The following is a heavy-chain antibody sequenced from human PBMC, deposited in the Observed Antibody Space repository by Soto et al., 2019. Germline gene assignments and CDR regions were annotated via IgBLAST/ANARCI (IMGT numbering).Heavy chain of an antibody. CDR1: GFTFSDYG. D-gene: IGHD1-1*01. CDR3: ARGEFGPTGKPYYYYGMDV. V-gene: IGHV3-13*05. Sequence: GGSLRLSCTASGFTFSDYGMHWVRQGSGKGLEWVSTIGTARDPYYTGSVKGRFTISRDNAKNTLYLQMNSLRAEDTAVYYCARGEFGPTGKPYYYYGMDVWGQGTTVTVSS. J-gene: IGHJ6*02. CDR2: IGTARDP.